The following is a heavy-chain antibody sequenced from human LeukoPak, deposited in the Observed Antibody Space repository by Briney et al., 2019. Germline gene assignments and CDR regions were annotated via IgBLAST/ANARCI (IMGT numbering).Heavy chain of an antibody. CDR3: ARDPATIMVVTDMNGFDI. CDR2: ISYDGTNK. Sequence: TGGSLRLSCAASGFTFSSYGMHWVRQAPGKGLEWVADISYDGTNKNYADSVKGRFTISRDNAKNSLYLQMNSLRTEDTAVYYCARDPATIMVVTDMNGFDIWGQGTLVTVSS. CDR1: GFTFSSYG. D-gene: IGHD2-21*02. J-gene: IGHJ3*02. V-gene: IGHV3-30*03.